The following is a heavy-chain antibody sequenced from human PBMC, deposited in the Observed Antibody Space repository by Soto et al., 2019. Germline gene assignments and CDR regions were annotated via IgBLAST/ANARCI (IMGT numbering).Heavy chain of an antibody. J-gene: IGHJ4*02. D-gene: IGHD3-22*01. V-gene: IGHV3-21*01. CDR1: GLTFRSYS. CDR2: MSSTTNYK. Sequence: RLSCGGSGLTFRSYSMNRVRQGPGEGLVCVSSMSSTTNYKYYADSVKGRFTISRDNAKNSLYLQMNSLRAEDTVVYYCAKDTYYHDRSGYYIFDYWGQGTPVTVSS. CDR3: AKDTYYHDRSGYYIFDY.